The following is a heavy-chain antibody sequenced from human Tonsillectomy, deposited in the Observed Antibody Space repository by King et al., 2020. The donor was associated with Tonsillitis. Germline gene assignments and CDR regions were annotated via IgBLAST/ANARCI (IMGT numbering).Heavy chain of an antibody. V-gene: IGHV3-23*04. CDR2: IHDNGGST. CDR1: GFNVSSYA. CDR3: AKDSLGSNFDY. D-gene: IGHD7-27*01. Sequence: VQLVESGGGLVQPGGSLRLSCAASGFNVSSYAVSWVRQAPGKGLEWVSTIHDNGGSTHYADSVKGRFTISRDNSENTLYLQMNSLRAEDTAVYYCAKDSLGSNFDYWGQGTLVTVSS. J-gene: IGHJ4*02.